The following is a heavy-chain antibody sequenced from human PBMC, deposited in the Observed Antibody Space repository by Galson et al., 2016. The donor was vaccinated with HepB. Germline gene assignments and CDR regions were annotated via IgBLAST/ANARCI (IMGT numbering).Heavy chain of an antibody. D-gene: IGHD6-6*01. Sequence: SLSLSCAASGFTVSNNYVTWVRQAPGKGLEWVSVTYNAGTTYYADSVKGRFTVSTDNSKNTLYLQMNSLRAEDTAVYYCARELYRSSLDSWGQGALVTVSS. CDR1: GFTVSNNY. CDR3: ARELYRSSLDS. J-gene: IGHJ4*02. V-gene: IGHV3-53*01. CDR2: TYNAGTT.